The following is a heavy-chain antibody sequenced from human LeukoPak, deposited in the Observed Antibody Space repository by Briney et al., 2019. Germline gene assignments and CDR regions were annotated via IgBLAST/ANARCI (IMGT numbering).Heavy chain of an antibody. D-gene: IGHD2-15*01. CDR3: ARGWGEKGYCRGGTCNNPQFDY. CDR1: GFSFSDYW. J-gene: IGHJ4*02. CDR2: IKEDGREK. Sequence: GGSLRLSCAASGFSFSDYWMTWVRQAPGKGLEWVANIKEDGREKYYVDSVKGRFTLSKDNAKNSVYLQMNSLGAEDTAVYYCARGWGEKGYCRGGTCNNPQFDYWGQGILVTVSS. V-gene: IGHV3-7*01.